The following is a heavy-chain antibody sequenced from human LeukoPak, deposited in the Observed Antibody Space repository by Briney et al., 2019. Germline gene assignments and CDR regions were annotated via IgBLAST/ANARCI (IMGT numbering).Heavy chain of an antibody. D-gene: IGHD3-10*01. V-gene: IGHV4-59*11. CDR1: GGSISSHY. CDR3: AGASMVRGVIAAFDI. Sequence: SETLSLTCTVSGGSISSHYWSWIRQPPGKGLEWIGYIYYSGSTNYNPSLKSRVTISVDTSKNQFSLKLSSVTAADTAVYYCAGASMVRGVIAAFDIWGQGTMVTVSS. CDR2: IYYSGST. J-gene: IGHJ3*02.